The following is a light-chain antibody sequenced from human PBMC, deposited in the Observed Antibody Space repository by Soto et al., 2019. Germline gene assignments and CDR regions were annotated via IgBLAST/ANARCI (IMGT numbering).Light chain of an antibody. CDR3: QKYNNAPQLT. V-gene: IGKV1-27*01. CDR2: AAS. Sequence: DIPMTQSPSSLSASVGDRVTITCRASQGISNYLAWYQQKPGKVPKLLIYAASALQSGVPSRFSGSGSGTDFTLTISSLQPEDVATYYCQKYNNAPQLTFGGGTKVEI. J-gene: IGKJ4*01. CDR1: QGISNY.